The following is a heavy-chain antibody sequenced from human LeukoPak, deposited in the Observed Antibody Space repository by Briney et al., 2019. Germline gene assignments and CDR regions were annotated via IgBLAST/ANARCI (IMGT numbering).Heavy chain of an antibody. Sequence: LAASVKVSCKASGYTFTGYYIHWVRQTAGQGLECMGWINPNTGGTNYVQKFQDRVTMTRDTSISTAYMELSGLTSDDTAVYYCARVARGRDSSGYYWSWFDPWGQGTLVTVSS. CDR1: GYTFTGYY. D-gene: IGHD3-22*01. CDR3: ARVARGRDSSGYYWSWFDP. CDR2: INPNTGGT. J-gene: IGHJ5*02. V-gene: IGHV1-2*03.